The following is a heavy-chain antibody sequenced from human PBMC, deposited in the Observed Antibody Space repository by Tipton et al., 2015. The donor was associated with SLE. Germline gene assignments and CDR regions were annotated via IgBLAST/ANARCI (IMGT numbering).Heavy chain of an antibody. J-gene: IGHJ2*01. CDR3: AREMGAPGNWSFDL. V-gene: IGHV3-13*01. CDR1: GFTFSSYD. CDR2: ISTAGDT. D-gene: IGHD3-16*01. Sequence: SLRLSCAASGFTFSSYDMHWVRQVTGKGLEWVSGISTAGDTNYPGSLKGRITISRDNAENSVYLQMNSLSAGDTAVYYCAREMGAPGNWSFDLWGRGALVTVSS.